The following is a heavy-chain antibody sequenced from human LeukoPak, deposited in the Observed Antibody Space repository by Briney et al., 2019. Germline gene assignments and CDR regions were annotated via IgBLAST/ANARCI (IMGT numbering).Heavy chain of an antibody. CDR2: IYYSGST. V-gene: IGHV4-39*07. J-gene: IGHJ5*02. D-gene: IGHD3-22*01. CDR1: GGSISSSSYY. CDR3: ARATRNYDSSGYWRIDWFDP. Sequence: SETLSLTCTVSGGSISSSSYYWGWIRQPPGKGLEWIGSIYYSGSTYYNPSLKSRVTISVDTSKNQLSLKLSSVTAADTAVYYCARATRNYDSSGYWRIDWFDPWGQGTLVTVSS.